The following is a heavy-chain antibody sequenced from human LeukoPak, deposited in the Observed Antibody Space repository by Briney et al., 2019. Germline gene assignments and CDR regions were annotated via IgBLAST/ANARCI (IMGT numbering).Heavy chain of an antibody. V-gene: IGHV1-8*03. J-gene: IGHJ4*02. Sequence: ASVKVSCKASGYTFTSYDINWVRQATGQGLEWMGWMNPNSGNTGYAQKFQGRVTITRNTSISTAYMELSSLRSEDTAVYYCAREGVGGYYFDYWGQGTLVTVSS. CDR1: GYTFTSYD. CDR3: AREGVGGYYFDY. CDR2: MNPNSGNT. D-gene: IGHD2-8*01.